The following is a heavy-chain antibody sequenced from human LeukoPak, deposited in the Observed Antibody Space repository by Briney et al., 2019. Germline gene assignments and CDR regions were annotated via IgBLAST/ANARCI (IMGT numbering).Heavy chain of an antibody. Sequence: GGSLRLSCAASGFTFSSYSMNWVRQAPGKGLEWVSSISSSSSYIYYADSVKGRFTISRDNAKNSLYLQMNSLRAEDTAVYYCARDLYYYDSSGSRAYSCGQGTLVTVSS. CDR3: ARDLYYYDSSGSRAYS. CDR1: GFTFSSYS. J-gene: IGHJ4*02. D-gene: IGHD3-22*01. CDR2: ISSSSSYI. V-gene: IGHV3-21*01.